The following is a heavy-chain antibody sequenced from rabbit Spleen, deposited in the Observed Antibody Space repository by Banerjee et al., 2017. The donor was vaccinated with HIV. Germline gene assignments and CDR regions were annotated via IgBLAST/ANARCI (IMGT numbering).Heavy chain of an antibody. J-gene: IGHJ4*01. D-gene: IGHD2-1*01. CDR2: IDPLFGST. CDR3: VRDLGYDDYSEKGYFNL. Sequence: QLVESGGGLVQPGGSLKLSCKASGFDFSDYGVTWVRQAPGKGLEWIGYIDPLFGSTYYANSVKGRFTFSRDNAQNTVFLQMTSLTAADTATYFCVRDLGYDDYSEKGYFNLWGQGTLVTVS. V-gene: IGHV1S47*01. CDR1: GFDFSDYG.